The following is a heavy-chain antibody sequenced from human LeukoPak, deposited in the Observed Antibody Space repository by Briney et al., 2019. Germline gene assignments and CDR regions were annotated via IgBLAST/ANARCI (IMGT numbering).Heavy chain of an antibody. V-gene: IGHV4-59*01. J-gene: IGHJ6*03. CDR3: ARRGYDFGYYYYMDV. CDR1: GGSISSYY. D-gene: IGHD3-3*01. CDR2: IYYSGST. Sequence: SETLSLTCTVSGGSISSYYCNWIRQPPGKGLEWIGYIYYSGSTNYNPSLKSRVTISVDTSKNQFSLKLSSVTAADTAVYYCARRGYDFGYYYYMDVWGKGTTVTVSS.